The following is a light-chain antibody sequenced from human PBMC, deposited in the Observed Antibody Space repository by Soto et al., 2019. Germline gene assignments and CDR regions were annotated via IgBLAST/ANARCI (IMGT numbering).Light chain of an antibody. V-gene: IGLV2-8*01. CDR2: DVS. Sequence: QSALTQPPSASGSLGQSVTISCTGTSSDVGGYNYVSWYQQHPGKAPKLLIYDVSHRPSGVPDRFSGSKSGNTASLTVSGLQAEDETDYCCSSYAGSNSWVFGTGTKVTVL. CDR3: SSYAGSNSWV. CDR1: SSDVGGYNY. J-gene: IGLJ1*01.